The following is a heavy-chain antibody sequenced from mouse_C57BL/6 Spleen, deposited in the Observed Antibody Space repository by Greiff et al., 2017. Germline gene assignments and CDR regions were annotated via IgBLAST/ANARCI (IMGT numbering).Heavy chain of an antibody. CDR2: ISDGGSYT. CDR3: ARGVGTTGGATPYFDV. J-gene: IGHJ1*03. V-gene: IGHV5-4*03. Sequence: EVKLVESGGGLVKPGGSLKLSCAASGFTFSSYAMSWVRQTPEKRLEWVATISDGGSYTYYPDNVKGRFTISRDNAKNNLYLQMSHLKSEDTAMYYWARGVGTTGGATPYFDVWGTGTTVTVSS. CDR1: GFTFSSYA. D-gene: IGHD1-1*01.